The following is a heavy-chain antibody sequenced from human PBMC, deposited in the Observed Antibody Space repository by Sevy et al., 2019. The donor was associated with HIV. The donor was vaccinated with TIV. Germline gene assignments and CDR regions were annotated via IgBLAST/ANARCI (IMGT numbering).Heavy chain of an antibody. D-gene: IGHD3-16*01. CDR3: ARETSYEYIWGSGNYFDY. CDR2: ISSDVSNE. V-gene: IGHV3-30*04. J-gene: IGHJ4*01. Sequence: GGSLRLSCAASGFTFTTYTMHWVRQAPGKGLEWVAVISSDVSNEYYADSVKGRFTISRDNSKSTLYLQMNSLRTEDTAVYYCARETSYEYIWGSGNYFDYWGHGTLVTVSS. CDR1: GFTFTTYT.